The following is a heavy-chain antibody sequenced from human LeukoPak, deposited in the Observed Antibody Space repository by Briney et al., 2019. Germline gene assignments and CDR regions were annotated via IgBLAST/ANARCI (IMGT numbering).Heavy chain of an antibody. CDR1: GGSFSGYH. V-gene: IGHV4-34*01. CDR2: INPSGST. CDR3: ARGRHDITMIVVVMTSVSYYLDV. J-gene: IGHJ6*03. Sequence: TSSETLSLTCAVYGGSFSGYHWTWIRQSPGKGLEWIGDINPSGSTYYNPSLKSRLTISVDTSKNQFSLKLRSVTAADTAVYYCARGRHDITMIVVVMTSVSYYLDVWGKGTTATVSS. D-gene: IGHD3-22*01.